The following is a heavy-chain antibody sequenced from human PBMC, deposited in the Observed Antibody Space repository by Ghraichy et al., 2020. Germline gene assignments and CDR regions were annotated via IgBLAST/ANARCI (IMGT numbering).Heavy chain of an antibody. D-gene: IGHD4-23*01. Sequence: GGSLRLSCAASVFTFSSYSMNWVRQAPGKGLEWVSSISSSSSYIHYADSVKGRFTISRDNAKNSLYLQMNSLRAEDTAVYYCARDRWFRGGEDDYYYYYGMDVWGQGTTVTIPS. CDR1: VFTFSSYS. V-gene: IGHV3-21*01. J-gene: IGHJ6*02. CDR2: ISSSSSYI. CDR3: ARDRWFRGGEDDYYYYYGMDV.